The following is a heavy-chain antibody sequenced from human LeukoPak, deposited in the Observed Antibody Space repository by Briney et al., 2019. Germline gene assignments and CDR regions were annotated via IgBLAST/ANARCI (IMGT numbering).Heavy chain of an antibody. CDR3: ARANWNDKSVDY. Sequence: PSETLSLTCTVSGGSISSGGYYWSWIRQPPGTGLEWIGYIYHSGSTYYNPSLKSRVTISVDRSKNQFSLKLSSVTAADTAVYYCARANWNDKSVDYWGQGTLVTVSS. V-gene: IGHV4-30-2*01. J-gene: IGHJ4*02. CDR2: IYHSGST. D-gene: IGHD1-1*01. CDR1: GGSISSGGYY.